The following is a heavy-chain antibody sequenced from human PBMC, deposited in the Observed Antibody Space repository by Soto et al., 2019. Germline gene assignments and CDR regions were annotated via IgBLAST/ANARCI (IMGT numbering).Heavy chain of an antibody. CDR2: INSDGSST. Sequence: GSLRLSCAASGFTFSSYWMHWVRQAPGKGLVWVSRINSDGSSTSHADSVKGRFTISRDNAKNTLYLQMNSLRAEDTAVYYCARGKHIVVVPAAHGTMDVWGQGTTVTVSS. D-gene: IGHD2-2*01. CDR3: ARGKHIVVVPAAHGTMDV. J-gene: IGHJ6*02. CDR1: GFTFSSYW. V-gene: IGHV3-74*01.